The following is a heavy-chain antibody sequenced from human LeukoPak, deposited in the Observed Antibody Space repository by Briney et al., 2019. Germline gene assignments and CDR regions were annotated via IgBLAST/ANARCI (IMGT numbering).Heavy chain of an antibody. Sequence: GVLRLSCAVSEFTVSSNYMSWVRQAPGKGLEGVSIIYSDGSPYYADSVKGRFTISRDNSKNTLYLQMNSLRAEDTAVYYCARMVRGVKADCWGQGTLVTVSS. CDR3: ARMVRGVKADC. V-gene: IGHV3-66*01. D-gene: IGHD3-10*01. J-gene: IGHJ4*02. CDR1: EFTVSSNY. CDR2: IYSDGSP.